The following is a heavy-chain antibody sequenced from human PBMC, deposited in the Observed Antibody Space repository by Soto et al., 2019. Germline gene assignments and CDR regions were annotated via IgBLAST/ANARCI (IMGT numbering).Heavy chain of an antibody. J-gene: IGHJ5*02. D-gene: IGHD2-2*01. CDR1: GFTFGGYA. CDR3: AKDPSPIVVVPAAKRTGWFDP. Sequence: GGSLRLSCGASGFTFGGYAGSWVRQAPGKGLEWVSAISGSGGSTYYADSVKGRFTISRDNSKNTLYLQMNSLRAEDTAVYYCAKDPSPIVVVPAAKRTGWFDPWGQGTLVTVSS. CDR2: ISGSGGST. V-gene: IGHV3-23*01.